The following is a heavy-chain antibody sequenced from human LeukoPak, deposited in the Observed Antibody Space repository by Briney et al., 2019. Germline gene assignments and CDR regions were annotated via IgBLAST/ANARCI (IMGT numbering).Heavy chain of an antibody. V-gene: IGHV1-18*01. Sequence: ASVKVSCKASGYTFTSYAMNWVRQAPGQGLEWMGWISAYNGNTNYAQKLQGRVTMTTDTSTSTAYMELRSLRSDDTAVYYCASPDPYYYDSSGYSLDYWGQGTLVTVSS. CDR2: ISAYNGNT. D-gene: IGHD3-22*01. CDR3: ASPDPYYYDSSGYSLDY. CDR1: GYTFTSYA. J-gene: IGHJ4*02.